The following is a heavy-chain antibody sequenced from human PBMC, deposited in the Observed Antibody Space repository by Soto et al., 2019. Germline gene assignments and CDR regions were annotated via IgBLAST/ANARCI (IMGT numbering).Heavy chain of an antibody. CDR3: ARVTRSSYYY. D-gene: IGHD3-10*01. CDR1: GESFSTYY. V-gene: IGHV4-34*01. J-gene: IGHJ4*02. CDR2: INHSGTT. Sequence: QVQLQQWGTGLLKPSETLSLTCAVYGESFSTYYWTWIRQPPGKGLEWIGEINHSGTTNYNPPLQRRVTISVDTSKNQFSLKLNPMAAADAAVYYCARVTRSSYYYWGEGSLVTVSS.